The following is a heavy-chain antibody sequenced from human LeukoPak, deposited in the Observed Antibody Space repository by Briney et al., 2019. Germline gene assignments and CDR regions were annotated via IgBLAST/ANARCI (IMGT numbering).Heavy chain of an antibody. D-gene: IGHD3-22*01. CDR3: ARESPYCYDSSDDNWFDP. CDR1: GGTFSSYA. CDR2: IIPILGIA. J-gene: IGHJ5*02. Sequence: SVKVSCKASGGTFSSYAISWVRQAPGQGLEWMGRIIPILGIANYAQKFQGRVTITADKSTSTAYMELSSLRSDDTAVYYCARESPYCYDSSDDNWFDPWGQGTLVTVSS. V-gene: IGHV1-69*04.